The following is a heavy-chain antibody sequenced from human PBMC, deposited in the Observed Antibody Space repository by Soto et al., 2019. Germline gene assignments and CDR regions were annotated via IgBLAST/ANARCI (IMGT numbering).Heavy chain of an antibody. CDR2: IYPGDSDT. CDR1: GYSFTSYW. CDR3: ARPGFHCSSTSCPNYYYGMDV. D-gene: IGHD2-2*01. Sequence: GESLKISCKGSGYSFTSYWIGWVRQMPGKGLEWMGIIYPGDSDTRYSPSFHGQVTISADKSISTAYLQWSSLKASDTAMYYCARPGFHCSSTSCPNYYYGMDVWGQGTTVTVSS. J-gene: IGHJ6*02. V-gene: IGHV5-51*01.